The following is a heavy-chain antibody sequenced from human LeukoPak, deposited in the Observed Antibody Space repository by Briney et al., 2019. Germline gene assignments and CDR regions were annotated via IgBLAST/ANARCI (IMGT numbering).Heavy chain of an antibody. Sequence: SETLSLTCTVSGGSISSYYWSWIRQPPGKGLEWIGYVYSSGSTNYNPSLKSRVTISVDTSKNQFSLKLSSVTAADTAVYYCVRDKHDSSGYFYYFDYWGQGTLVTVSS. CDR2: VYSSGST. CDR1: GGSISSYY. J-gene: IGHJ4*02. V-gene: IGHV4-59*01. CDR3: VRDKHDSSGYFYYFDY. D-gene: IGHD3-22*01.